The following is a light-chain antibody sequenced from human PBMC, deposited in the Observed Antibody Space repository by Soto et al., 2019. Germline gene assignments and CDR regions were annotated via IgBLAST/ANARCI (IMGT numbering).Light chain of an antibody. CDR2: EGS. J-gene: IGLJ2*01. Sequence: QSVLTQPASVSGSPGQSITISCTGTSSDVGSYNLVSWYQQHPGKAPKLMIYEGSKRPSGVSNRFSGSKSGNTASLTISGLQAEDKADYYCCSYAGSSTFLFGGGTKLTVL. V-gene: IGLV2-23*03. CDR1: SSDVGSYNL. CDR3: CSYAGSSTFL.